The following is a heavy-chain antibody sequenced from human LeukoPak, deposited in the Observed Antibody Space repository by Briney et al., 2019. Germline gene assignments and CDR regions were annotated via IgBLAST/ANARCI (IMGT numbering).Heavy chain of an antibody. CDR2: IYYSGST. CDR3: ARLVGATGGDAFDI. CDR1: GGSISSSSCY. D-gene: IGHD1-26*01. J-gene: IGHJ3*02. V-gene: IGHV4-39*07. Sequence: PSETLSLTCTVSGGSISSSSCYWGWIRQPPGKGLEWIGSIYYSGSTYYNPSLKSRVTISVDTSKNQFSLKLSSVTAADTAVYYCARLVGATGGDAFDIWGQGTMVTVSS.